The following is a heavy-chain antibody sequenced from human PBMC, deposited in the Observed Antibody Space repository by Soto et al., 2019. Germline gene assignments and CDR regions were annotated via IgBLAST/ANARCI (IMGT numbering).Heavy chain of an antibody. V-gene: IGHV4-34*01. CDR1: GGSFSGYY. J-gene: IGHJ6*02. CDR2: INHSGST. CDR3: ASMGLRGSYYYYGMDV. Sequence: ETLSLTCAVYGGSFSGYYWSWIRQPPGKGLEWIGEINHSGSTNYNPSLKSRVTISVDTSKNQFSLKLSSVTAADTAVYYCASMGLRGSYYYYGMDVWGQGTTVTVSS. D-gene: IGHD5-12*01.